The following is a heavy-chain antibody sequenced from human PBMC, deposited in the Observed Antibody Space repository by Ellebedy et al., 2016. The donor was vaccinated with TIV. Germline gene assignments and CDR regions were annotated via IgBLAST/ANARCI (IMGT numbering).Heavy chain of an antibody. CDR2: KRFDGRTE. Sequence: GESLKISCAASGFTFSTHGMHWVRQAPGKGLEWVAFKRFDGRTEYNGDSVKGRFIISRDLSKNTLYLQMTRLRSEDTGIYYCTRETNPPPGALAGTGFDCWGQGTLVIVSS. CDR1: GFTFSTHG. CDR3: TRETNPPPGALAGTGFDC. V-gene: IGHV3-30*02. D-gene: IGHD6-19*01. J-gene: IGHJ4*02.